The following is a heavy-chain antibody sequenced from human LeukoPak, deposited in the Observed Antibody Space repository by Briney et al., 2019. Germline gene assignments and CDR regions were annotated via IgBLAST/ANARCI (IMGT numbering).Heavy chain of an antibody. J-gene: IGHJ3*02. V-gene: IGHV4-59*01. CDR3: ARGYSSGWYSPDAFDI. CDR2: IYYSGST. D-gene: IGHD6-19*01. Sequence: KASETLSLTCAVSGGSISSYYWSWIRQPPGKGLEWIGYIYYSGSTNYNPSLKSRVTISVDTSKNQFSLKLSSVTAADTAVYYCARGYSSGWYSPDAFDIWGQGTMVTVSS. CDR1: GGSISSYY.